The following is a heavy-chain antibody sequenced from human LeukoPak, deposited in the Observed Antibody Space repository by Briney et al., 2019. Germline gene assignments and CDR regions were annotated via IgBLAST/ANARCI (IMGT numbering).Heavy chain of an antibody. CDR3: VCSGGYYSHFEF. D-gene: IGHD3-22*01. V-gene: IGHV4-39*07. J-gene: IGHJ4*02. CDR1: GGSISSTGYY. Sequence: PSETLSLTCTVSGGSISSTGYYWGWIRQPPGKGLEWIGSMYYRGTTYNNPSLKSRVAISVVTPKNQFSLKLSSVTAADTAVYYCVCSGGYYSHFEFWGQGTQVTVSS. CDR2: MYYRGTT.